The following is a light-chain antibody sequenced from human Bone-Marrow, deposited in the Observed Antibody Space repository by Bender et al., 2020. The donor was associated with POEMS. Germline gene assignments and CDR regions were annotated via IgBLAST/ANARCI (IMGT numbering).Light chain of an antibody. J-gene: IGLJ1*01. CDR3: QSADSDTSGIYV. CDR2: SNY. Sequence: QSVLTQPPSASGTPGQRVTISCSGTDSNFGGNNVNWYQHLPGSAPRLVVYSNYQRPSGIPERFSGSSSGTIVTLTISGVQAEDEADYYCQSADSDTSGIYVFGTGTKVTVL. CDR1: DSNFGGNN. V-gene: IGLV1-44*01.